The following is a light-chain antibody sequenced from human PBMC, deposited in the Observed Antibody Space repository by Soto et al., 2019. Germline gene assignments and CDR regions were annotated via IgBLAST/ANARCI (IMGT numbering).Light chain of an antibody. CDR1: SSDVGASQF. CDR2: EVS. V-gene: IGLV2-14*01. Sequence: QSVLTQPASVSGSPGQSITIFCSGTSSDVGASQFVSWYRHHPGKAPQVMIYEVSNRPSGVSNRFSGSKSGNTASLTISGLQPEDEGDYYCSSYTSTSTPWVFGGGTKLTVL. CDR3: SSYTSTSTPWV. J-gene: IGLJ3*02.